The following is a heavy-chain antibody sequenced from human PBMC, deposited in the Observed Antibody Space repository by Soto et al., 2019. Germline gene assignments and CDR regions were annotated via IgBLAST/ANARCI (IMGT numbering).Heavy chain of an antibody. Sequence: QVQLQESGPGLVEPSGTLSLTCTVSSGSISSGIWWNWVRQPPGKGLEWIGEIYHSGNTNYNPSLKSRLTMSVDESKNQFFLSLYSVTAADTAVYYCARAARNSPFDRWARGVLVTVSS. D-gene: IGHD6-6*01. V-gene: IGHV4-4*02. J-gene: IGHJ4*02. CDR1: SGSISSGIW. CDR3: ARAARNSPFDR. CDR2: IYHSGNT.